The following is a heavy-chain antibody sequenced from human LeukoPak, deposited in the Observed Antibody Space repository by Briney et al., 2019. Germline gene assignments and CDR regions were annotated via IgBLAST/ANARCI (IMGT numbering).Heavy chain of an antibody. V-gene: IGHV4-39*07. D-gene: IGHD2-15*01. J-gene: IGHJ4*02. CDR2: IYYSGST. CDR1: GGSISSSSYY. Sequence: PSETLSLTCTVSGGSISSSSYYWGWIRQPPGKGLEWIGSIYYSGSTYYNPSLKSRVTISVDTSKNQFSLKLSSVTAADTAVYYCARGGVAEWWFDYWGQGTLVTVSS. CDR3: ARGGVAEWWFDY.